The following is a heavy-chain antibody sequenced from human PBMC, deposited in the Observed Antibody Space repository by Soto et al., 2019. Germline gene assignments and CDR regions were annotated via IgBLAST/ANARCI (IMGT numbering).Heavy chain of an antibody. V-gene: IGHV6-1*01. Sequence: SQTVSLTGAISWDSFSSNIAAWNCIRQSPSRGLEWLGRTYYRSKWYNDYAVSVKSRITINPDTSKNQFSLQLNSVTPEDTAVYYCARARDSSPSDSFYYYYGMDVWGQGTTVTVSS. CDR1: WDSFSSNIAA. D-gene: IGHD6-6*01. CDR3: ARARDSSPSDSFYYYYGMDV. J-gene: IGHJ6*02. CDR2: TYYRSKWYN.